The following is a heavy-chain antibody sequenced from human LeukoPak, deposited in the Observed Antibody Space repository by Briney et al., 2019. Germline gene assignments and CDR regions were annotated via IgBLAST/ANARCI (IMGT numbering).Heavy chain of an antibody. J-gene: IGHJ4*02. CDR1: GYIFTNYY. CDR3: ARSSSSSGYFLDY. Sequence: ASVKVSCKASGYIFTNYYVHWVRQAPGQGLEWMGWVNPDSGGASYAQKFQGRVTMTRGTSISTAYMELSKLRSDEEAVYFCARSSSSSGYFLDYWGQGTLVTVSS. V-gene: IGHV1-2*02. D-gene: IGHD6-6*01. CDR2: VNPDSGGA.